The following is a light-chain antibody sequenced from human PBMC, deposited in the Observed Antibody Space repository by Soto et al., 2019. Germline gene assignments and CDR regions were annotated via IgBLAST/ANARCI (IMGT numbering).Light chain of an antibody. V-gene: IGKV3-15*01. CDR3: QQYNTYVWT. J-gene: IGKJ1*01. Sequence: EIVMTQSPAPLSVSPGERATLSCRASQSINDNLAWYQQKPGQAPRLLMFRTSTRATGFPARFSAGGSGTDFNLTISSLQSEDVATYYCQQYNTYVWTLGQGTKVDIK. CDR1: QSINDN. CDR2: RTS.